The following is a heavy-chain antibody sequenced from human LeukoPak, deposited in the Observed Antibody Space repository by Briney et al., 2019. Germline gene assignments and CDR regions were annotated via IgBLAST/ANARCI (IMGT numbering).Heavy chain of an antibody. CDR1: GFTFSSYW. J-gene: IGHJ3*02. V-gene: IGHV3-74*01. Sequence: AGGSLRLSCAASGFTFSSYWMHWVRQAPGKGLVWVSRVNTDGSSTTYADSVKGRFTISRDNAKNTVYLQMNSLRAEDTAVYYCAKDPLQVLRYFDWPHFADAFDIWGQGTMVTVSS. CDR3: AKDPLQVLRYFDWPHFADAFDI. D-gene: IGHD3-9*01. CDR2: VNTDGSST.